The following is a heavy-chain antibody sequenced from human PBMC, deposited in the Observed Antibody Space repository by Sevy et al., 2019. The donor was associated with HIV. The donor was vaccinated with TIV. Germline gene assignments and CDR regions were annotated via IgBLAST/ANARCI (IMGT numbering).Heavy chain of an antibody. J-gene: IGHJ6*03. Sequence: ASVKVSCKASGYTFTGYYMHWVRQAPGQGLEWMGWINPNSGGTNYAQKFQGRVTMTRDTSTSTAYMELSRLRSDDTAVYYCARVTDTAIVYGNYYYMDVWGKRTTVTVSS. CDR1: GYTFTGYY. D-gene: IGHD5-18*01. V-gene: IGHV1-2*02. CDR3: ARVTDTAIVYGNYYYMDV. CDR2: INPNSGGT.